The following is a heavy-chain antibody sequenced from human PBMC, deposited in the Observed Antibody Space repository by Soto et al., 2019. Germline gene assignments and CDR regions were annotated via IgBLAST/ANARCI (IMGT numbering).Heavy chain of an antibody. CDR1: GGSISSSSYY. J-gene: IGHJ6*02. V-gene: IGHV4-39*01. Sequence: SETLSLTCTVSGGSISSSSYYWGWIRQPPGKGLEWIGSIYYSGSAYYNPSLKSRVTISVDTSKNQFSLKLSSVTAADTAVYYCARVSTDFYYYCYYGMDVWGQGTTVTVSS. D-gene: IGHD4-4*01. CDR2: IYYSGSA. CDR3: ARVSTDFYYYCYYGMDV.